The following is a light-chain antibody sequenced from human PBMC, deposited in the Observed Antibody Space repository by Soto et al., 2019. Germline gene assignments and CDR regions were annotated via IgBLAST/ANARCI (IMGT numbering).Light chain of an antibody. V-gene: IGKV1-5*01. CDR2: DAS. J-gene: IGKJ1*01. Sequence: IQMTQSPSTLSASVGDRVTISCRACQSISSWLAWYQQKPGKAPKLLIYDASSLESGVPSRFSGSGSGTEFTLTISSLQPDDFATYYCQHYNSYSEAFGQGTKVDNK. CDR3: QHYNSYSEA. CDR1: QSISSW.